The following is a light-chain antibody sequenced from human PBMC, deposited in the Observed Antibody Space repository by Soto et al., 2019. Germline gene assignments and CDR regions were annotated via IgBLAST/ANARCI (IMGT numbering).Light chain of an antibody. V-gene: IGKV3-15*01. J-gene: IGKJ1*01. CDR3: QQYNNWWT. CDR1: QSVSNN. Sequence: DIVMTQSPSTLSVSLGETATLSCRASQSVSNNLAWYQKKPGQAPRLLIYSASTRATGIPARFSGSGSGTEFTLTISSLQSEDFAVYYCQQYNNWWTFGQGTKVEIK. CDR2: SAS.